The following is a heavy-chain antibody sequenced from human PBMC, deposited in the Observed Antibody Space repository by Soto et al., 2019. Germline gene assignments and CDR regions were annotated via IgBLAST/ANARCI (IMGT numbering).Heavy chain of an antibody. CDR3: ARSHYGNYLSWFDP. V-gene: IGHV4-39*01. CDR1: GGSITNNYY. D-gene: IGHD4-17*01. CDR2: IHHSGGP. Sequence: QLQLQESGPGLVKPSETLSLTCSLSGGSITNNYYWGWIRQPPGKGLECIGSIHHSGGPYYNPSLKSRVTIAVDTSKSQCALKMTSVPAADTAVYYCARSHYGNYLSWFDPWGHGTLVTVSS. J-gene: IGHJ5*02.